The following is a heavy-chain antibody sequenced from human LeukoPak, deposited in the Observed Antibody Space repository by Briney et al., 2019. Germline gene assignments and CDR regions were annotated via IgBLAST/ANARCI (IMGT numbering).Heavy chain of an antibody. CDR1: GGSISSGGYY. D-gene: IGHD3-9*01. V-gene: IGHV4-31*03. J-gene: IGHJ4*02. Sequence: PSHTLSLTCTVSGGSISSGGYYWSWIRQHPGKGLEWFGYIYCSGSTYYNPSLKSRVTISVDTSKNQFSLKLSSVTAADTAVYYCARGVSYDILTGYYPYFDYWGQGTLVTVSS. CDR2: IYCSGST. CDR3: ARGVSYDILTGYYPYFDY.